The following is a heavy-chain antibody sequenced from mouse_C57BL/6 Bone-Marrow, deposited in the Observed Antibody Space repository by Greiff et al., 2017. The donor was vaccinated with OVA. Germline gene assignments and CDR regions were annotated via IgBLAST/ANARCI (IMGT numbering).Heavy chain of an antibody. CDR1: GFSFNTYA. CDR2: IRRKSNNYAT. J-gene: IGHJ4*01. Sequence: EVQLVESGGGLVQPKGSLKLSCAASGFSFNTYAMNWVRQAPGKGLEWVARIRRKSNNYATYYDDSGKDRFTISRDESESTLYVQMNNRKTEDAAMYYCVRHDDGYPCAMDYWGQGTSVTVSS. D-gene: IGHD2-3*01. CDR3: VRHDDGYPCAMDY. V-gene: IGHV10-1*01.